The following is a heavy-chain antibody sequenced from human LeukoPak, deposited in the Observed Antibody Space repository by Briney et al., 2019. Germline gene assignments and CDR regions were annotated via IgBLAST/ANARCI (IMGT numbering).Heavy chain of an antibody. Sequence: ASVKVSCKASGYTFTGYYMHWVRQAPGQGLEWMGWINPNSGGTNYAQKFQGRVTMTRDTSISTAYMELSRLRSDDTAVYYCAIDIVVVPPYYYYGMDVWGQGTTATVSS. CDR3: AIDIVVVPPYYYYGMDV. CDR2: INPNSGGT. D-gene: IGHD2-2*01. J-gene: IGHJ6*02. CDR1: GYTFTGYY. V-gene: IGHV1-2*02.